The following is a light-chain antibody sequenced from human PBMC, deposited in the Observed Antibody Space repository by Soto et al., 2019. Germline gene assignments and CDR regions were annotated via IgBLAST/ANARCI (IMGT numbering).Light chain of an antibody. CDR1: SGDVSGYNY. J-gene: IGLJ1*01. V-gene: IGLV2-14*01. CDR3: SSYTSSSTGV. Sequence: QSVLTQPAFAFGSPGQSITMSCSGTSGDVSGYNYVSWYQQHPGKAPKLMIYDVSNRPSGVSTRFSGSKSGNTASLTISGLQAKDEADYFCSSYTSSSTGVFGTGPKVTVL. CDR2: DVS.